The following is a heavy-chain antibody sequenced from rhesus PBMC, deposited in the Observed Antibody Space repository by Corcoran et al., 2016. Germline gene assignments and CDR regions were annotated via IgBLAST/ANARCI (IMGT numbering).Heavy chain of an antibody. CDR1: GGSVSDDYD. CDR3: ARNGWYSGGF. V-gene: IGHV4-76*01. Sequence: QVQLQESGPGLVKPSETLSLTCAVSGGSVSDDYDWSWIRQPPGKGLEWIEYIYGGTGRTNYNPSLKNRVTISKDTSKSQISLKLTSVAAADTAVYYWARNGWYSGGFWGRGVLVTVSS. J-gene: IGHJ5-1*01. CDR2: IYGGTGRT. D-gene: IGHD6-25*01.